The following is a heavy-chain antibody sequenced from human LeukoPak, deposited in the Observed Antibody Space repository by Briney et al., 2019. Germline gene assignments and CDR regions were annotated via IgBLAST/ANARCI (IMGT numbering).Heavy chain of an antibody. D-gene: IGHD2-2*02. CDR3: ARDGPHIVVVPAAIGDYYYGMDV. CDR2: IKQDGSEK. Sequence: GGSLRLSCAASGFSFSNYWMSWVRQAPGKGLQWVANIKQDGSEKFYVDSVKGRFTISRDNAKNSVFLQMNSLRVEDTAVYYCARDGPHIVVVPAAIGDYYYGMDVWGQGTTVTVSS. J-gene: IGHJ6*02. CDR1: GFSFSNYW. V-gene: IGHV3-7*01.